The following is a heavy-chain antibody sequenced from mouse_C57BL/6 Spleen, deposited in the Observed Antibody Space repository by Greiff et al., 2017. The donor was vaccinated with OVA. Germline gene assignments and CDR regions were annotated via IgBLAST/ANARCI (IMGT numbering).Heavy chain of an antibody. J-gene: IGHJ4*01. Sequence: VQLQQPGAELVKPGASVKVSCKASGYTFTSYWMHWVKQRPVQGLEWIGRIHPSDSDTNYNQKFKGKATLTVDKSSSTAYMQLSCLTSEDSAVYYCAIKSELYAMDYWGQGTSVTVSS. V-gene: IGHV1-74*01. CDR1: GYTFTSYW. CDR2: IHPSDSDT. CDR3: AIKSELYAMDY.